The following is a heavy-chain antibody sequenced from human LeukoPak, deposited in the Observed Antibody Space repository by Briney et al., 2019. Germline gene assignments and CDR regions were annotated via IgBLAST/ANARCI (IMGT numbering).Heavy chain of an antibody. V-gene: IGHV4-4*02. D-gene: IGHD3-10*01. CDR1: GDSISSNNW. J-gene: IGHJ6*02. CDR2: IHHNGDT. Sequence: SGTLSLTCAVSGDSISSNNWWSWVRQPPGKGLEWIGEIHHNGDTNYKPSLKSRVTTSVDKSQNQFSLQLSSVTAADTGVYFCARRTRWAGESITYYGMDVWGQGITVTVSS. CDR3: ARRTRWAGESITYYGMDV.